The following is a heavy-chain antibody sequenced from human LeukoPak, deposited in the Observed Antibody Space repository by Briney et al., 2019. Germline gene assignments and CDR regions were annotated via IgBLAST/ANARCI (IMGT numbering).Heavy chain of an antibody. J-gene: IGHJ4*02. CDR2: ISGSGGST. D-gene: IGHD6-13*01. Sequence: GGSLRLSCAASGFTFSSYAMSWVRQAPGKGLEWVSAISGSGGSTYYADSVKGRFIISRDNSKNTLYLQMNSLRAEDTAVYYCAKDASSSWKTTYFDYWGQGTLVTVSS. CDR1: GFTFSSYA. V-gene: IGHV3-23*01. CDR3: AKDASSSWKTTYFDY.